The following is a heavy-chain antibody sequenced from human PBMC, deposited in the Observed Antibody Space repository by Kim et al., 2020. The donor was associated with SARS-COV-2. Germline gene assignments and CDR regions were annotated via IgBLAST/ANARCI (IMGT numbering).Heavy chain of an antibody. CDR3: ARDYSYCGGDCYSVAFDI. V-gene: IGHV3-66*01. D-gene: IGHD2-21*02. J-gene: IGHJ3*02. Sequence: VKGRYTISRDNSKNTLYLQMISLRAEDTAVYYCARDYSYCGGDCYSVAFDIWGQGTMVTVSS.